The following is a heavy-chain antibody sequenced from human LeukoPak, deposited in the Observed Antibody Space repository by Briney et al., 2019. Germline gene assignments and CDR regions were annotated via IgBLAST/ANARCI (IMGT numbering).Heavy chain of an antibody. D-gene: IGHD1-26*01. CDR1: GGSISSSSYY. J-gene: IGHJ6*03. CDR3: AGYSGSYSGYYYYYYMDV. Sequence: SETLSLTCTVSGGSISSSSYYWGWIRQPPGKGLEWIGSIYYSGGTYYNPSLKSRVTISVDTSKNQFSLKLSSVTAADTAVYYCAGYSGSYSGYYYYYYMDVWGKGTTVTVSS. V-gene: IGHV4-39*07. CDR2: IYYSGGT.